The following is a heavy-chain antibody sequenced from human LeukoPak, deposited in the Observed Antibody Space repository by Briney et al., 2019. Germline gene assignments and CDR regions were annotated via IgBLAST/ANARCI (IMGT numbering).Heavy chain of an antibody. Sequence: PSETLSLTCTVSGGSISSYYWSWIRQPPGKGLEWIGYIYYSGSTNYNPSLKSRVTISVDRSKNQFSLKLSSVTAADTAVYYCARRSTSPRTYGMDVWGQGTTVTVSS. V-gene: IGHV4-59*12. D-gene: IGHD2-2*01. J-gene: IGHJ6*02. CDR3: ARRSTSPRTYGMDV. CDR2: IYYSGST. CDR1: GGSISSYY.